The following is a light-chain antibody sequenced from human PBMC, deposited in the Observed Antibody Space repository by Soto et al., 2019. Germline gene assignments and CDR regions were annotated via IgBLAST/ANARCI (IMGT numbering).Light chain of an antibody. J-gene: IGKJ4*01. V-gene: IGKV1-39*01. Sequence: DIQMTQSPASLSASVGDRVTITCRASQNINIYLNWCQQRAGKAPRLLIYAASKLQSGVPSRFSGSTSGTDFTLTINSLQPEDFATYYCQQTDSAPSFGGGTKVDIK. CDR3: QQTDSAPS. CDR2: AAS. CDR1: QNINIY.